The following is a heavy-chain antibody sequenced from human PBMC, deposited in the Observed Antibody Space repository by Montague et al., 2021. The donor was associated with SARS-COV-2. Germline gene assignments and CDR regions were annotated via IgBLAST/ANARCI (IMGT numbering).Heavy chain of an antibody. CDR1: GDSISDYY. Sequence: SETRSLTCTVSGDSISDYYWSWIRQPPGMGLERIGYIFRSGATNYNPPLKSRVIISLDTSKSQFSLRLSSVTAADTAIYYCARTSRGSRYFYGVDVWGQGTTVTVSS. J-gene: IGHJ6*02. D-gene: IGHD3-10*01. CDR3: ARTSRGSRYFYGVDV. V-gene: IGHV4-59*01. CDR2: IFRSGAT.